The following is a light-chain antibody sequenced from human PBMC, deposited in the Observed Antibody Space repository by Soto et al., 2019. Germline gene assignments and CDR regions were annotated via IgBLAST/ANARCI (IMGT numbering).Light chain of an antibody. Sequence: EIQMTQYPSTLSGSVGDRFTITCLASQTISSWLSWYQQIPVGAPKLLIYKASILESGVPSRFSGSGSGTEFTLTITSLQPEDFATYYCQQYDMFGQGTKVDIK. CDR2: KAS. CDR3: QQYDM. J-gene: IGKJ1*01. V-gene: IGKV1-5*03. CDR1: QTISSW.